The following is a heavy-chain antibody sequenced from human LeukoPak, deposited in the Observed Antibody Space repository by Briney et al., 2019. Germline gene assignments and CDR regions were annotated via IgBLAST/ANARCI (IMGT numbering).Heavy chain of an antibody. V-gene: IGHV3-23*01. CDR1: GFTFSSYA. CDR3: AKAPYDYVWGSYRFEASYFDY. Sequence: GGSLRLSCAASGFTFSSYAMSWVRQAPGEGLEWVSAISGSGGSTYYADSVKGRFTISRDNSKNTLYLQMNSLRAEDTAVYYCAKAPYDYVWGSYRFEASYFDYWGQGTLVTVSS. CDR2: ISGSGGST. D-gene: IGHD3-16*02. J-gene: IGHJ4*02.